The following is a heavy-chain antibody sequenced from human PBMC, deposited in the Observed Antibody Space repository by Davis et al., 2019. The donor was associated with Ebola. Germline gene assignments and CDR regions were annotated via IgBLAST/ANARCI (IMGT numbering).Heavy chain of an antibody. V-gene: IGHV4-59*01. Sequence: PSETLSLTCTVSGGSISSYYWSWIRQPPGKGLEWIGYIYYSGSTNYNPSLKSRVTISVDTSKNQFSLKLSSVTAADTAVYYCARGSSYTYYYGPPYFDYWGQGTLVTVSS. CDR2: IYYSGST. J-gene: IGHJ4*02. D-gene: IGHD3-10*01. CDR3: ARGSSYTYYYGPPYFDY. CDR1: GGSISSYY.